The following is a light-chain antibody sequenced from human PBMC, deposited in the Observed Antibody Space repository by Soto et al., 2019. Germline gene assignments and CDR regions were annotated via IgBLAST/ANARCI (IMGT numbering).Light chain of an antibody. J-gene: IGLJ2*01. CDR3: SSYAGSNSYVV. CDR2: EVS. V-gene: IGLV2-8*01. Sequence: QSALTQPPSASGSPGQSVTISCTGTSSDVGGYNYVSWYQQHPGKAPKLMIYEVSKRPSGVPDRFSGSKSGNTASLTVSGLQDEDDADYYCSSYAGSNSYVVFGGGTKLTVL. CDR1: SSDVGGYNY.